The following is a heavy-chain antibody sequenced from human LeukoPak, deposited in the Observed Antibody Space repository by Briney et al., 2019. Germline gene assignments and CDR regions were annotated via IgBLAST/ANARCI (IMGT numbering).Heavy chain of an antibody. J-gene: IGHJ4*02. CDR1: GYTFTSYD. Sequence: ASVKVSCKASGYTFTSYDINWVRQATGQGLEWMGIINPSGGSTSYAQKFQGRVTMTRDTSTSTVYMELSSLRSEDTAVYYCARDRVAAAGTFDYWGQGTLVTVSS. CDR2: INPSGGST. CDR3: ARDRVAAAGTFDY. V-gene: IGHV1-46*01. D-gene: IGHD6-13*01.